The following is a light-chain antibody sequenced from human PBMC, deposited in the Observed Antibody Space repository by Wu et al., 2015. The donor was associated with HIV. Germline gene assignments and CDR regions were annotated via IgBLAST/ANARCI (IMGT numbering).Light chain of an antibody. CDR3: QQYYDASWT. J-gene: IGKJ1*01. V-gene: IGKV1D-16*01. CDR1: QGISSW. Sequence: DIQMTQSPSSLSASVGDRVTITCRASQGISSWLAWYQAKPGKAPKLLIYSASTLQSGVPSRFSGSGSGTDFTLIISSLQPEDFASYYCQQYYDASWTFGQGTKVEFK. CDR2: SAS.